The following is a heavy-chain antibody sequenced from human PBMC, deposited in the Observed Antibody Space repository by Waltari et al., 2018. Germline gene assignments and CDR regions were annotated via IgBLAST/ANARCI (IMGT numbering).Heavy chain of an antibody. D-gene: IGHD3-10*01. CDR1: GGSISSGSYY. J-gene: IGHJ6*02. CDR3: ARAYGSGTYYYGMDV. CDR2: IYTSGST. V-gene: IGHV4-61*02. Sequence: QVQLQESGPGLVKPSQTLSLTCTVSGGSISSGSYYWSWIRQPAGKGLEWIGRIYTSGSTNYNPSLKSRVTISVDTSKNQFSLKLSSVTAADTAVYYCARAYGSGTYYYGMDVWGQGTTVTVSS.